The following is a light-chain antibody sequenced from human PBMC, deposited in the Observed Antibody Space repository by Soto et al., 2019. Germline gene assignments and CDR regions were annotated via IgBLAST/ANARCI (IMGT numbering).Light chain of an antibody. J-gene: IGLJ3*02. CDR2: EVR. Sequence: QSALTQPPSASGSPGQSVTISCTGTSSDVGGYDYVSWYQQHPGKAPKLMIYEVRKQPSGVPDRFSGSKSGNTASLTVSGLQAEDEADYYCSSNAESKNLVFGGRTKVTVL. V-gene: IGLV2-8*01. CDR1: SSDVGGYDY. CDR3: SSNAESKNLV.